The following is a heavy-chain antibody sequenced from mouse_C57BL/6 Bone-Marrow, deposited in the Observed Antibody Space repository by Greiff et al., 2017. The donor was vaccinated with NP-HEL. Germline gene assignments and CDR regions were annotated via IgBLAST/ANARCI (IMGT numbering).Heavy chain of an antibody. Sequence: QLQQPGAELVKPGASVKLSCKASGYTFTSYWMQWVKQRPGQGLEWIGEIDPSDSYTNYNQKFKGKATLTVDTASSTAYMQLSSLTSEDSAVYYCARNEDRRGYYFDYWGQGTTLTVSS. CDR1: GYTFTSYW. CDR2: IDPSDSYT. CDR3: ARNEDRRGYYFDY. V-gene: IGHV1-50*01. J-gene: IGHJ2*01.